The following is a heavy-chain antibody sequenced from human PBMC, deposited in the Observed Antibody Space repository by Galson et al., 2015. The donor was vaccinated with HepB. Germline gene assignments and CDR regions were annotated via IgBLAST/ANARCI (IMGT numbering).Heavy chain of an antibody. CDR3: ARGSIAVAGYYYYGMDV. D-gene: IGHD6-19*01. J-gene: IGHJ6*02. CDR2: INHSGST. V-gene: IGHV4-34*01. CDR1: GGSFSGYY. Sequence: SETLSLTCAVYGGSFSGYYWSWIRQPPGKGLEWIGEINHSGSTNYNPSLKSRVTISVDTPKNQFSLKLSSVTAADTAVYYCARGSIAVAGYYYYGMDVWGQGTTVTVSS.